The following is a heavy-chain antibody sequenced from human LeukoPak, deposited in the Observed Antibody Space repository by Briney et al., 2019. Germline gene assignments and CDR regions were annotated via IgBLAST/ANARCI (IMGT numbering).Heavy chain of an antibody. D-gene: IGHD2-15*01. J-gene: IGHJ6*02. CDR1: GFTFSCYA. CDR3: AKSPVPYCSGGSCYGMDV. V-gene: IGHV3-23*01. Sequence: GGSLRLSCAASGFTFSCYAISWVRQAPGRGLEWVSLISGSGGSTYYADSVKGRFTISRDNSKNTLYLQMNSLRVEDTAGYYCAKSPVPYCSGGSCYGMDVWGQGTTVTVSS. CDR2: ISGSGGST.